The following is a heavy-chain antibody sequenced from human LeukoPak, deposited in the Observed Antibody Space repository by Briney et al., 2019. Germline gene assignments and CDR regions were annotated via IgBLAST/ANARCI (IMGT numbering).Heavy chain of an antibody. D-gene: IGHD2-15*01. Sequence: GESLKISCKGSGYSFTSYWIGWVRQMPGKGLEWMGIIYPGDSDTRYSPSFQGQVTISADKSISTAHLQWSSLKASDTAMYYCARQYCSGGSCYPNAFDIWGQGTMVTVSS. CDR2: IYPGDSDT. J-gene: IGHJ3*02. CDR1: GYSFTSYW. V-gene: IGHV5-51*01. CDR3: ARQYCSGGSCYPNAFDI.